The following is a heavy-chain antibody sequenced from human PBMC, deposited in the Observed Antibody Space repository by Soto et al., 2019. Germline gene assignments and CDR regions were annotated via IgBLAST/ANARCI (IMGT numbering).Heavy chain of an antibody. CDR2: ISAYNGNT. J-gene: IGHJ4*02. V-gene: IGHV1-18*01. D-gene: IGHD7-27*01. Sequence: QVPLVQSGAEVKKPGASVKVSCKASGYTFSTYAISWVRQAPGQGLEWMGWISAYNGNTNYAQKFQGRVTMTTDTSTSTAYMELRSLRSDDTAVYYCAKQKLGQGMGGGTRGNYWGQGTLVTVSS. CDR3: AKQKLGQGMGGGTRGNY. CDR1: GYTFSTYA.